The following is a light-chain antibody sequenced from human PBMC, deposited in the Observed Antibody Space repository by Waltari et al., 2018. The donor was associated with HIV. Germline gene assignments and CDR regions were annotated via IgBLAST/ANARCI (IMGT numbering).Light chain of an antibody. CDR3: QQSYNTPLT. Sequence: DIQMTQSPSSLSASVGDRVTITCRASQRISSYLNWYQYKPGKAPKLLIYAASSLQSGVPSRFSGRGSGTDFTLTISSLQPEDFATYYCQQSYNTPLTFGAGTKVEIK. J-gene: IGKJ4*01. V-gene: IGKV1-39*01. CDR2: AAS. CDR1: QRISSY.